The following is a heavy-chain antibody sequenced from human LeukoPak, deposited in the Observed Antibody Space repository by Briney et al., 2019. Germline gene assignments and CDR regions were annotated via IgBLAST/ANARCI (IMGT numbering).Heavy chain of an antibody. Sequence: PGGSLRLSCAPSGFTFKNYIMNWVRQAPGKSGKWGSSISGGGETTYYADSAKGRFTISRDNSQNTLYLKMNSLRAEDTAVYYCARDYADYVGYFFFDYWGQGTLVTVSS. CDR2: ISGGGETT. J-gene: IGHJ4*02. CDR1: GFTFKNYI. CDR3: ARDYADYVGYFFFDY. V-gene: IGHV3-23*01. D-gene: IGHD4-17*01.